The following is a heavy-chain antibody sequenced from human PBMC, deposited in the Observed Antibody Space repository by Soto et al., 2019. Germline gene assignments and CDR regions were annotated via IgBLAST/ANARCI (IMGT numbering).Heavy chain of an antibody. CDR2: IIPKLGSA. J-gene: IGHJ4*02. CDR1: GGGNLRDYR. CDR3: ARGGEGYHFCAGY. V-gene: IGHV1-69*01. D-gene: IGHD5-12*01. Sequence: QVQLVQSGAEVKEPGSSVKVSCKASGGGNLRDYRTTWVRRAPGQGLEWMGGIIPKLGSANYAQKFQGRVTISADEATNRGYMELRSLRSDDTDVYYWARGGEGYHFCAGYCGQGNPVTVSS.